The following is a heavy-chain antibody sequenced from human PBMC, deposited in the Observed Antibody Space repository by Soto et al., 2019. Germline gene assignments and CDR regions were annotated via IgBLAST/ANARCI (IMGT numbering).Heavy chain of an antibody. Sequence: QVQLVEAGGGVVQPGRSLRLSCASSGFTFSNYGMHWVRQAPGKGPEWVAVIWYDGSNEQYADSVKGRFTISRDNSKNHMYLQMNGLRAEDKGVYYCASALETGDYWGQGTLVTVSS. CDR2: IWYDGSNE. CDR3: ASALETGDY. V-gene: IGHV3-33*03. D-gene: IGHD3-10*01. CDR1: GFTFSNYG. J-gene: IGHJ4*02.